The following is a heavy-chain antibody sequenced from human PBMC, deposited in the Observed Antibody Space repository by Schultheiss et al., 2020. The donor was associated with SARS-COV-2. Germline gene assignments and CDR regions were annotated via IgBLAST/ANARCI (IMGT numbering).Heavy chain of an antibody. CDR3: ARVGPQLLAAAGAFDI. J-gene: IGHJ3*02. CDR2: IIPIFGTA. Sequence: VKVSCKASGYTFTGYYMHWVRQAPGQGLEWMGGIIPIFGTANYAQKLQGRVTMTTDTSTSTAYMELSSLRSEDTAVYYCARVGPQLLAAAGAFDIWGQGTMVTVSS. V-gene: IGHV1-69*13. D-gene: IGHD2-2*01. CDR1: GYTFTGYY.